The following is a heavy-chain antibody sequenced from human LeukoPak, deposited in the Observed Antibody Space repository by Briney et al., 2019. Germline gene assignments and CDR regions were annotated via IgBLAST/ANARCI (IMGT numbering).Heavy chain of an antibody. J-gene: IGHJ2*01. D-gene: IGHD5-12*01. CDR1: GGSISSYY. CDR2: IYTSGST. CDR3: ARDRRYSGYDFHWYFDL. Sequence: SETLSLTCTVSGGSISSYYWSWIRQPAGKGLEWIGRIYTSGSTNYNPSLKSRVTMSVDTSKNQFSLKLSSVTAADTAVYYCARDRRYSGYDFHWYFDLWGRGTLVTVSS. V-gene: IGHV4-4*07.